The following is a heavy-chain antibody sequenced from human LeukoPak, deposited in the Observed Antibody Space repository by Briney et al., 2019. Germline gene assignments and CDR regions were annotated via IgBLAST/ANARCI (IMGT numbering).Heavy chain of an antibody. D-gene: IGHD6-6*01. CDR1: GFTFSSYS. J-gene: IGHJ4*02. CDR2: ISSSSSYI. CDR3: ARGSTARPFDY. Sequence: GGSLRLSCAASGFTFSSYSMNWVRQAPGKGLEWVSSISSSSSYIYYADSVKGRFTISRDNAKNSLYLQMNILRAEDTAVYYCARGSTARPFDYWGQGTLVTVSS. V-gene: IGHV3-21*06.